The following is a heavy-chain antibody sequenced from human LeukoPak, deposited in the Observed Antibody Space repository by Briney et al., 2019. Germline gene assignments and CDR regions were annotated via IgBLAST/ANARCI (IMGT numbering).Heavy chain of an antibody. CDR1: GYTFNYYD. CDR2: MNPYSGNT. V-gene: IGHV1-8*01. J-gene: IGHJ5*02. Sequence: ASVKVSCKASGYTFNYYDINWVRQATGQGLEWMGWMNPYSGNTGYAQKFQGRVTMTRNISIGTAYMEMSSLTSEDTAVYYCARLSSHYGDYKVDPWGQGTLVTVSS. D-gene: IGHD4-17*01. CDR3: ARLSSHYGDYKVDP.